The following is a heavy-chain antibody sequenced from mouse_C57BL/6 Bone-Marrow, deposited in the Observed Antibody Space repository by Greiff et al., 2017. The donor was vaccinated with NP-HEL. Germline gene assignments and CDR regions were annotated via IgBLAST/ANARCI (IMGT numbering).Heavy chain of an antibody. CDR3: ARHYGSSYGAMDY. CDR1: GFTFSDYY. D-gene: IGHD1-1*01. CDR2: ISNGGGST. V-gene: IGHV5-12*01. J-gene: IGHJ4*01. Sequence: EVKLMESGGGLVQPGGSLKLSCAASGFTFSDYYMYWVRQTPEKRLEWVAYISNGGGSTYYPDTVKGRFTISRDNAKNTLYLQMSRLKSEDTAMYYCARHYGSSYGAMDYWGQGTSVTVSS.